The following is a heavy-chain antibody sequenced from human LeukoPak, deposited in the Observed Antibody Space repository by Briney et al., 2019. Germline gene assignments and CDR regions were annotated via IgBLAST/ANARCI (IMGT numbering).Heavy chain of an antibody. J-gene: IGHJ5*02. D-gene: IGHD6-19*01. Sequence: SQTLSLTCTVSGGSISTDSCTCIRQPPGKGLEWSGNIYYSGSTNYNPSLKSRVTISIDTSKTQFSLKVSSVTAADTAVYYCARAHSSGWPHMFDPWGEGTLVTVPS. CDR2: IYYSGST. CDR3: ARAHSSGWPHMFDP. CDR1: GGSISTDS. V-gene: IGHV4-59*01.